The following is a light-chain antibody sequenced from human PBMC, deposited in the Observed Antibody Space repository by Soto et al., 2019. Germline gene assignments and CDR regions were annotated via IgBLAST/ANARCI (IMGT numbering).Light chain of an antibody. CDR2: EVS. Sequence: QSVLTQPASVSGSPGQSITISCTGTSSDVGGCNYVSWYQQHPGKAPKLMIYEVSNRPSGVSTPFSGSKSGNTASLTISGLQAEDEADYYCSSYTSSSTYVFGTGTKVTVL. V-gene: IGLV2-14*01. J-gene: IGLJ1*01. CDR3: SSYTSSSTYV. CDR1: SSDVGGCNY.